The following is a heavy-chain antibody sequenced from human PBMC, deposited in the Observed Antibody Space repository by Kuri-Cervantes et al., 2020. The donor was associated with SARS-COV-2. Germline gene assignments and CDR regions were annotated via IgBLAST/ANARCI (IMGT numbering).Heavy chain of an antibody. V-gene: IGHV1-2*02. CDR3: ARGSITIFGVVTSFDY. Sequence: ASVNVSWEAAGYTFTSYDINWVRQATGQGLEWMGWINPNSGGTNYAQKFQGRVTMTRDTSISTAYMELSRLRSDDTAVYYCARGSITIFGVVTSFDYWGQGTLVTVSS. J-gene: IGHJ4*02. D-gene: IGHD3-3*01. CDR2: INPNSGGT. CDR1: GYTFTSYD.